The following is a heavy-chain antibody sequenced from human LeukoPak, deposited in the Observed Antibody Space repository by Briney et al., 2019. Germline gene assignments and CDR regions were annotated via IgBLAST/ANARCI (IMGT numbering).Heavy chain of an antibody. CDR3: ARRYCSGGTCYPFDY. Sequence: SETLSLTCAVSGASISSNNWWNWVRQSPGKGLEWIGEMYHTGTTNYNASLRSRVTVSVDKSKNQFSLKLTSVTAADTAVYYCARRYCSGGTCYPFDYWGQGTQVTVSS. V-gene: IGHV4-4*02. D-gene: IGHD2-15*01. CDR2: MYHTGTT. J-gene: IGHJ4*02. CDR1: GASISSNNW.